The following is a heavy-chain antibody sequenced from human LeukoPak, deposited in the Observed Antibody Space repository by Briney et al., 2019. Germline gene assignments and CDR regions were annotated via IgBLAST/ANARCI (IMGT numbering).Heavy chain of an antibody. CDR2: FSSGGSA. CDR3: ARKQTGTMYDV. CDR1: GGSISSSSYY. V-gene: IGHV4-39*07. J-gene: IGHJ4*02. Sequence: SGTLSLTCIVPGGSISSSSYYWAWLRQSPGKGLEWIGTFSSGGSAYYNPSLTSRVSISKDTSDNQFSLRLYSVTAADTAVYYCARKQTGTMYDVWGQGTQVTVSS. D-gene: IGHD1-7*01.